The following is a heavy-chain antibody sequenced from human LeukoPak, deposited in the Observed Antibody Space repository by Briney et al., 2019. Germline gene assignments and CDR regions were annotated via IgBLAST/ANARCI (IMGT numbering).Heavy chain of an antibody. CDR1: GFTFSSYW. J-gene: IGHJ4*02. V-gene: IGHV3-23*01. CDR2: ISSSGGDT. CDR3: TTKVMRGNLGDDYDD. Sequence: PGGSLRLSCAASGFTFSSYWMSWVRQAPGKGLEWVAGISSSGGDTYYADSVKGRFTISRDNSKSTLYLQMNSLTAEDTAVYYCTTKVMRGNLGDDYDDWGQGTLVTVSS. D-gene: IGHD5-12*01.